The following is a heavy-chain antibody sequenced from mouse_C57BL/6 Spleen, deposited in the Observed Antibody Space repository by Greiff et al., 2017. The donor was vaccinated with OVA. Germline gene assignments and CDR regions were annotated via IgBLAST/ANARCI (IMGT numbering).Heavy chain of an antibody. CDR2: IYPGSGST. Sequence: QVQLQQPGAELVKPGASVKISCKASGYTFTSYWITWVKQRPGQGLEWIGDIYPGSGSTNYNEKFKSKATLTVDTSSSTANMQLSSLTSEDSAVYYCARGGSYDGFAYWGQGTLVTVAA. D-gene: IGHD2-12*01. CDR1: GYTFTSYW. CDR3: ARGGSYDGFAY. V-gene: IGHV1-55*01. J-gene: IGHJ3*01.